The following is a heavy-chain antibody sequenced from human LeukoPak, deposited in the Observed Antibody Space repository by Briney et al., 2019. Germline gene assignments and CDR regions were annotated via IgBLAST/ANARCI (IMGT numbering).Heavy chain of an antibody. CDR1: GGSFSGYY. D-gene: IGHD3-22*01. CDR2: INHSGST. Sequence: PSETLSLTCAVYGGSFSGYYWSWIRQPPGKGLEWIGEINHSGSTNYNPSLKSRVTISVDTSKNQFSLKLSSVTAADTAVYYCARGATYYYDSSGYYSTWGQGTLVTVSS. V-gene: IGHV4-34*01. CDR3: ARGATYYYDSSGYYST. J-gene: IGHJ4*02.